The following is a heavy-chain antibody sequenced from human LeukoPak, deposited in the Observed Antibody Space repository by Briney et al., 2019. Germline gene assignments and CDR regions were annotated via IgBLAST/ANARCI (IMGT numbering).Heavy chain of an antibody. D-gene: IGHD3-22*01. CDR1: GFTFSSCG. CDR3: ARDVPYYDSSGYYY. Sequence: GGSLRLSCAASGFTFSSCGMHWVRQAPGKGLERVAVIWYDGSNKYYADSVKGRFTISRDNSKNTLYLQMNSLRAEDTAVYYCARDVPYYDSSGYYYWGQGTLVTVSS. V-gene: IGHV3-33*01. J-gene: IGHJ4*02. CDR2: IWYDGSNK.